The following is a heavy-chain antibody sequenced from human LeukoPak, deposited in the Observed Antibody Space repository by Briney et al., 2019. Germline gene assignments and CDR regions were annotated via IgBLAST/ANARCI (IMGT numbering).Heavy chain of an antibody. CDR3: AQDWFGDHYYYYGMDV. CDR1: GYTYTSYG. CDR2: ISAYNGNT. V-gene: IGHV1-18*01. D-gene: IGHD3-10*01. Sequence: ASVKVSFKASGYTYTSYGISWVRQAPGQGLEWMGWISAYNGNTNYAQKLQGRVTMTTDTSTSTAYMELRSLRSDDTAVYYCAQDWFGDHYYYYGMDVWGQGTTVTVSS. J-gene: IGHJ6*02.